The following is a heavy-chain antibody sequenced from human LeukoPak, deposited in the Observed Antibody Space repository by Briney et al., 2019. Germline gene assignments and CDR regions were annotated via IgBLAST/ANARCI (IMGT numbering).Heavy chain of an antibody. CDR1: GGSFSGYY. J-gene: IGHJ4*02. CDR2: INHSGST. Sequence: SGTLSLTCAVYGGSFSGYYWSWIRQPPGKGLEWIGEINHSGSTNYNPSLKSRVTISVDTSKNQFSLKLSSVTAADTAVYYCARFATVTPFDYWGQGTLVTVSS. V-gene: IGHV4-34*01. D-gene: IGHD4-17*01. CDR3: ARFATVTPFDY.